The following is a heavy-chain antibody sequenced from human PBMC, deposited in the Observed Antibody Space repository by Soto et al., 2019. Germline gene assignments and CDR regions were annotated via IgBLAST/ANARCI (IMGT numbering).Heavy chain of an antibody. CDR2: IYHSGST. V-gene: IGHV4-30-2*01. CDR3: ARGLISGSHYSGGWYYFDS. D-gene: IGHD1-26*01. J-gene: IGHJ4*02. CDR1: GGSISSGGYS. Sequence: PSETLSLTCAVAGGSISSGGYSWSWIRQPPGKGLEWIGYIYHSGSTYYNPSLKSRVTISVHTSSSQFSLELSSVTAADTAVYYCARGLISGSHYSGGWYYFDSWGQGTQVNVSS.